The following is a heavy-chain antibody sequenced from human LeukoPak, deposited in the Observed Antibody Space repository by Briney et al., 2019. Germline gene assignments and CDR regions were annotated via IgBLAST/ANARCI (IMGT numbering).Heavy chain of an antibody. CDR2: ISAYNGNT. Sequence: ASVKVSCKASGYTFTSYGISWVRQAPGQGLEWMGWISAYNGNTNYAQKLQGRVTMTTDTSTSTAYMELRSLRSHYTAVYYCARSTARGYQGYYFDYWGQGTLVTVSS. J-gene: IGHJ4*02. D-gene: IGHD3-22*01. CDR3: ARSTARGYQGYYFDY. CDR1: GYTFTSYG. V-gene: IGHV1-18*04.